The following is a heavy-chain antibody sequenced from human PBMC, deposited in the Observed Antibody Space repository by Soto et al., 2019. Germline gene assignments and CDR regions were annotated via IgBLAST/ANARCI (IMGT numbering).Heavy chain of an antibody. D-gene: IGHD2-21*02. V-gene: IGHV3-72*01. CDR3: ARPLGTDSHSHYLDX. Sequence: PGGSLRLSCAASGFTFSDRYMDWVRQAPGKGLEWVFRIRNKVNSYTTEYAASVKGRFTISRYDSINSLYLEMSSLKTEDTPVYYCARPLGTDSHSHYLDXWSQGSLATVSS. J-gene: IGHJ4*02. CDR2: IRNKVNSYTT. CDR1: GFTFSDRY.